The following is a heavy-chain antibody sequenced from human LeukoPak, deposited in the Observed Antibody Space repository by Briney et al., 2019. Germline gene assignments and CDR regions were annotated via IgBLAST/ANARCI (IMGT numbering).Heavy chain of an antibody. Sequence: GGSLRLSCAASGFTFSSYAMSWVRQAPGKGLEWVSAISGSGFTYYADSVKGRFTISRDNSKNTLYLQMNSLRAEDTAVYYCAKEPAVTKIKVDYWGQGTLVTVSS. D-gene: IGHD4-17*01. J-gene: IGHJ4*02. CDR2: ISGSGFT. CDR1: GFTFSSYA. V-gene: IGHV3-23*01. CDR3: AKEPAVTKIKVDY.